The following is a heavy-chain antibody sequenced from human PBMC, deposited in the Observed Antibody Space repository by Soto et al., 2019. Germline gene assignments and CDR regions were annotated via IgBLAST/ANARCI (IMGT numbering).Heavy chain of an antibody. D-gene: IGHD3-9*01. Sequence: EVHLLGSGGDLVKPGGSLRLSCEVSGFTFNNFAMSWVRQSPGKGLEWVSTISSDGDLRHYAESVKGRFTISRDNSKSSLFLQMNSLRAEDTALYFCAKVRQRFLDILTGATNFDSWGQGTLVTASS. V-gene: IGHV3-23*01. CDR2: ISSDGDLR. J-gene: IGHJ4*02. CDR3: AKVRQRFLDILTGATNFDS. CDR1: GFTFNNFA.